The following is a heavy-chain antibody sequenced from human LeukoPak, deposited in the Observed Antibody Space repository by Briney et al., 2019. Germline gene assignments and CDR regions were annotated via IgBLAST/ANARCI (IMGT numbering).Heavy chain of an antibody. Sequence: GGSLRLSCAASGFTFSSYGMHWVRQAPGKGLEWVAFIRYDGSNKYYADSVKGRFTISRDNSKNTLYLQMNSLRAEDTAVYYCAKDGWYYYGSGSYFDYWGQGTLVTVSS. V-gene: IGHV3-30*02. CDR2: IRYDGSNK. J-gene: IGHJ4*02. D-gene: IGHD3-10*01. CDR3: AKDGWYYYGSGSYFDY. CDR1: GFTFSSYG.